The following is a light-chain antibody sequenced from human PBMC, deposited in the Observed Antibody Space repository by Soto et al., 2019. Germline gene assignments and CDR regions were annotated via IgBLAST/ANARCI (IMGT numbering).Light chain of an antibody. Sequence: DILMTQSPSSVSASVGDRVTSTCRASQGISSWLAWYQQKPGKAPKLLVYAASSLQSGFPSRFRGRGPGPDFTPTIISLQPDDFAPYDCPQANSFPIPFGQGTRLAIK. V-gene: IGKV1-12*01. CDR1: QGISSW. CDR3: PQANSFPIP. CDR2: AAS. J-gene: IGKJ5*01.